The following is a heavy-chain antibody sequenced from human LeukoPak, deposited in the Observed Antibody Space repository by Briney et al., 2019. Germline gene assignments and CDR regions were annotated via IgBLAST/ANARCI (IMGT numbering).Heavy chain of an antibody. J-gene: IGHJ3*02. CDR2: ISYDGSNK. D-gene: IGHD4-17*01. CDR3: ARTPTTVTLADAFDI. CDR1: GFTFSSYA. V-gene: IGHV3-30-3*01. Sequence: QPGGSLRLSCAASGFTFSSYAMHWVRQAPGKGLEWVAVISYDGSNKYYADSVKGRFTISRDNSKNTLYLQMNSLRAEDTAVYYCARTPTTVTLADAFDIWGQGTLVTVSS.